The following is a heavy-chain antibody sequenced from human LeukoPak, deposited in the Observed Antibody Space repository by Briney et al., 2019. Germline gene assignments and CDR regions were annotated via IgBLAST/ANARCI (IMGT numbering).Heavy chain of an antibody. CDR3: ARDNKFVLDY. CDR1: GFTLSHFM. V-gene: IGHV3-7*01. D-gene: IGHD2/OR15-2a*01. CDR2: MWSGGGAA. Sequence: GGSLRLSCAVSGFTLSHFMMIWVRQAPGEGLEWVANMWSGGGAAFYADSVKGRFTISRDNAKNSLYLQMSSLRAEDTAVYFCARDNKFVLDYWGQGTLVTVSS. J-gene: IGHJ4*02.